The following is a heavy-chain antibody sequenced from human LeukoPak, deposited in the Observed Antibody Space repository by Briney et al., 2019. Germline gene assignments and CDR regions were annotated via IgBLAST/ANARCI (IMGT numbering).Heavy chain of an antibody. CDR1: GYTFTSYY. D-gene: IGHD4-17*01. CDR3: ATGYYGDYRSFDY. Sequence: ASVKVSCKASGYTFTSYYMHWVRQAPGKGLEWMGGFDPEDGETIYAQKFQGRVTMTEDTSTDTAYMELSSLRSEDTAVYYCATGYYGDYRSFDYWGQGTLVTVSS. V-gene: IGHV1-24*01. J-gene: IGHJ4*02. CDR2: FDPEDGET.